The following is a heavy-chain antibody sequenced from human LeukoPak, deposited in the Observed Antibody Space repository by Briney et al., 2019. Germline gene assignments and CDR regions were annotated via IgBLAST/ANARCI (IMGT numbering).Heavy chain of an antibody. CDR1: GFIFGDHA. J-gene: IGHJ6*02. CDR2: IRSKAYGATI. V-gene: IGHV3-49*04. D-gene: IGHD3-10*01. Sequence: PGGSLRLSSIASGFIFGDHAMSWVRQPPGKGLEGLGFIRSKAYGATIEYAASVKARFTISRDDSKAIAYLQMNDLKTEDTALYYCTRGPILLWIHNGMDVWGQGTTVTVSS. CDR3: TRGPILLWIHNGMDV.